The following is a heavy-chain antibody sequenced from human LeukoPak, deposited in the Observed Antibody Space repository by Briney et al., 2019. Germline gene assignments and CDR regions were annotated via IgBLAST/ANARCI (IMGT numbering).Heavy chain of an antibody. CDR1: GGSISSYY. J-gene: IGHJ3*02. CDR2: IYYSGST. CDR3: ARVGYSYGYDDAFDI. Sequence: SETLSLTCTVSGGSISSYYWSWIRQPPGKGLEWIGYIYYSGSTYYNPSLKSRVTISVDTSKNQFSLKLSSVTAADTAVYYCARVGYSYGYDDAFDIWGQGTMVTVSS. D-gene: IGHD5-18*01. V-gene: IGHV4-59*12.